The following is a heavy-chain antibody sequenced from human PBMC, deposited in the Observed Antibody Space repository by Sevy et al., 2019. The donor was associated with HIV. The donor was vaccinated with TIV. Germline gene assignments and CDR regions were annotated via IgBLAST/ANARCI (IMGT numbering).Heavy chain of an antibody. Sequence: SETLSLTCTVAGGSISSGSYYWNWIRQPAGKGLEWIGRIYSSGGSNYDPSLKSRVTMSVDTSKNQFSLRLSSVTAADTAIHYCARDLRDGSGWNDSRGQGALVTVSS. J-gene: IGHJ5*01. CDR1: GGSISSGSYY. V-gene: IGHV4-61*02. CDR2: IYSSGGS. CDR3: ARDLRDGSGWNDS. D-gene: IGHD6-19*01.